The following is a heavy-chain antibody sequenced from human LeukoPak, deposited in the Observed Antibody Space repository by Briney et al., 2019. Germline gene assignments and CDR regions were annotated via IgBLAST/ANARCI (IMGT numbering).Heavy chain of an antibody. Sequence: PSETLSLTCAVSGGSISSGGYSWSWIRQPPGKGLEWIGYIYHSGSTYYNPSLKSRVTISVDTSKNQFSLKLSSVTAADTAVYYCARGGYNWNYRERRGFDPWGQGTLVTVSS. D-gene: IGHD1-7*01. CDR1: GGSISSGGYS. V-gene: IGHV4-30-2*01. CDR3: ARGGYNWNYRERRGFDP. CDR2: IYHSGST. J-gene: IGHJ5*02.